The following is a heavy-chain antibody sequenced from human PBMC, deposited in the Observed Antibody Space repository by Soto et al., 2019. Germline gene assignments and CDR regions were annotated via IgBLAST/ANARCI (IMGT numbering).Heavy chain of an antibody. CDR2: INSDGST. Sequence: EVQVVESGGGLVQPGGSLRLSCAASGFTVSSNYMTWVRQAPGKGLEWVSVINSDGSTYYADSVKGRFTISRDNSENTMYLQMNSLRVEDTAVYYCARDKLRGFSNWFDPWGQGPLVTVSS. D-gene: IGHD3-10*01. J-gene: IGHJ5*02. CDR1: GFTVSSNY. V-gene: IGHV3-66*01. CDR3: ARDKLRGFSNWFDP.